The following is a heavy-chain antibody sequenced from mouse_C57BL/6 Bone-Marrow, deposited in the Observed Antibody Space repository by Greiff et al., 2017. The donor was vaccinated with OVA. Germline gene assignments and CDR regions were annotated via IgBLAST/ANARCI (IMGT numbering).Heavy chain of an antibody. CDR2: IYPGSGST. D-gene: IGHD2-3*01. Sequence: QVQLQQPGAELVKPGASVKMSCKASGYTFTSYWITWVKQRPGQGLEWIGDIYPGSGSTNYNEKVKSKATLTVDTSSSTAYMQLSSRTSEDSSVYYCARLYDCYYGGFAYWGQGTLVTVSA. J-gene: IGHJ3*01. CDR1: GYTFTSYW. V-gene: IGHV1-55*01. CDR3: ARLYDCYYGGFAY.